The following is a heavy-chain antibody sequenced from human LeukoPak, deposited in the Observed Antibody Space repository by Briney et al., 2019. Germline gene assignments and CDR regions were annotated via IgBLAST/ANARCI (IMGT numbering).Heavy chain of an antibody. CDR2: ISSSSSYI. D-gene: IGHD3-10*01. J-gene: IGHJ4*02. CDR1: GFTVSSNY. Sequence: PGGSLRLSCAASGFTVSSNYMSWVRQAPGKGLEWVSSISSSSSYIYYADSVKGRFTISRDNAKNSLYLQMNSLRAEDTAVYYCARFSGGFDYWGQGTLVTVSS. CDR3: ARFSGGFDY. V-gene: IGHV3-21*01.